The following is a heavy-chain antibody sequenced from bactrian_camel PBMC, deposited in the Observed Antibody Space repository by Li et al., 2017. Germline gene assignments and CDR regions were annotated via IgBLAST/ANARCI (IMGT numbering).Heavy chain of an antibody. CDR3: ALDPASGKTSWVYHLLPRPTFGF. Sequence: HVQLVESGGGSVQAGGSLRLSCQASTSSDEIYAMAWFRQAPENEREGVAAIEGDGTITYLDSVEGRFTISKDSSKNILYLQMNGLKPEDAATYYCALDPASGKTSWVYHLLPRPTFGFWGKGTQVTVS. J-gene: IGHJ6*01. V-gene: IGHV3S53*01. CDR2: IEGDGTI. CDR1: TSSDEIYA. D-gene: IGHD2*01.